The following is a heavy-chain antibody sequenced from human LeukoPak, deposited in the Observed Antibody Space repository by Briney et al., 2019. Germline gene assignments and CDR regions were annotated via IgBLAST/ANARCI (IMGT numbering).Heavy chain of an antibody. D-gene: IGHD6-13*01. CDR2: IYYSGST. CDR1: GGSISSSSYY. J-gene: IGHJ4*02. CDR3: AGRSYSSSWFYHDY. V-gene: IGHV4-39*01. Sequence: SETLSLTCTVSGGSISSSSYYWGWIRQPPGKGLEWIGSIYYSGSTYYNPSLKSRVTIPVDTSKNQFSLKLSSVTAADTAVYYCAGRSYSSSWFYHDYWGQGTLVTVSS.